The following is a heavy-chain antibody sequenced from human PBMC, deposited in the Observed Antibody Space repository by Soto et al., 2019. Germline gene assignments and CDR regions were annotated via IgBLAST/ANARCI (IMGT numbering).Heavy chain of an antibody. CDR1: GFIFSHYY. CDR3: ARLPYSAYNRHFDY. V-gene: IGHV3-11*06. D-gene: IGHD4-4*01. Sequence: GGSLRLSCAASGFIFSHYYMGWIRQAPGKGLEWVSYINPASGHINYADSVKGRFTISRDNARNSLYLQMNSLTADDTAMYYCARLPYSAYNRHFDYWGQGTLVTVSS. CDR2: INPASGHI. J-gene: IGHJ4*02.